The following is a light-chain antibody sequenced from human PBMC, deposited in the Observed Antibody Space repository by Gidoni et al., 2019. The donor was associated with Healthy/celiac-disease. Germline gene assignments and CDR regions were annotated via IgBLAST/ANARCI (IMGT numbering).Light chain of an antibody. V-gene: IGKV1-5*01. CDR1: QSISSW. J-gene: IGKJ1*01. CDR2: DAS. CDR3: QQYNSYRT. Sequence: DIQMTQSSSTLSASVVDRVTITCRARQSISSWLAWYQQKPGKAPKLLIYDASSWESGVPARVSGSGSGTEFTLNSSSLQPDDFATYYCQQYNSYRTFGQGTKVEIK.